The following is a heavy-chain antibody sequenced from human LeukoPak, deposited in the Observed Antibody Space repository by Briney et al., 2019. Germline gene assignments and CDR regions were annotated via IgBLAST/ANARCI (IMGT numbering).Heavy chain of an antibody. CDR3: AKDGGRTVTTDY. CDR2: ISYDGSNK. V-gene: IGHV3-30-3*01. J-gene: IGHJ4*02. CDR1: GFTFSSYA. Sequence: GGSLRLSCAASGFTFSSYAMHWVRQAPGKGLEWVAVISYDGSNKYYADSVKGRFTISRDNSKNTLYLQMNSLRAEDTAVYYCAKDGGRTVTTDYWGQGTLVTVSS. D-gene: IGHD4-11*01.